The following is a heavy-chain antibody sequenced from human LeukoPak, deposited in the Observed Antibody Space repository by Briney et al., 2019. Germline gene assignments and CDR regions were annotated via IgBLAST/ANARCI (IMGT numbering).Heavy chain of an antibody. D-gene: IGHD6-13*01. V-gene: IGHV1-46*01. J-gene: IGHJ4*02. CDR3: ARDRGQQLVYFDY. Sequence: ASVKVSCKASGYTFPNYYMHWVRQAPGQGFEWMGIINPGGVSTNYAQKFQGRVTMTRDMSTSTVYMELTTLRSEDTAVYYCARDRGQQLVYFDYWGQGTLVTVSS. CDR2: INPGGVST. CDR1: GYTFPNYY.